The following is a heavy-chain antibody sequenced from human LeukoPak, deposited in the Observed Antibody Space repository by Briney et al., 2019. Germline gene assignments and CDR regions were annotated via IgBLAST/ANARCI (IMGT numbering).Heavy chain of an antibody. D-gene: IGHD6-19*01. J-gene: IGHJ4*02. V-gene: IGHV3-66*01. CDR1: GFTFSSYA. CDR3: AGDTSGWYYLDY. CDR2: IYSGGST. Sequence: PGGSLRLSCAASGFTFSSYAMSWVRQAPGKGLEWVPVIYSGGSTFYADSVKGRFTISRDNSKNTLNLQMNSLRAEDTAVYYCAGDTSGWYYLDYWGQGTLVTVSS.